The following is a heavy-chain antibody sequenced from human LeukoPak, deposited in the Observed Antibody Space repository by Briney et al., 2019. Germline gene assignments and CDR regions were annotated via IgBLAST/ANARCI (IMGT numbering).Heavy chain of an antibody. Sequence: QPGGSLRLSCAASGFTSSNYWMSWAREAPGKGLEWVANIKQDGSEKYYVDSVKGRFTISRDNAKNSPSLQMNSLRAEDTAVYYCARFGAAAVGFDIWGHGTMVTVSS. CDR2: IKQDGSEK. CDR3: ARFGAAAVGFDI. CDR1: GFTSSNYW. J-gene: IGHJ3*02. V-gene: IGHV3-7*04. D-gene: IGHD6-25*01.